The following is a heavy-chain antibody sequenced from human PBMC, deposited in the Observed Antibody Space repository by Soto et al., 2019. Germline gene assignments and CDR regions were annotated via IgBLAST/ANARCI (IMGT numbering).Heavy chain of an antibody. CDR3: ARGGALTAGYYYYYMDV. J-gene: IGHJ6*03. CDR1: GYTFTDFD. D-gene: IGHD2-21*02. V-gene: IGHV1-8*01. CDR2: MNPRSGNT. Sequence: QEQLVQSGAEVKKPGATVKVSCKASGYTFTDFDITWVRQATGQGLEWMGWMNPRSGNTGFTDKFEGRVTLTRDTSTTTAYMELSDLTYEDTAVYFCARGGALTAGYYYYYMDVWGSGTAVTVSS.